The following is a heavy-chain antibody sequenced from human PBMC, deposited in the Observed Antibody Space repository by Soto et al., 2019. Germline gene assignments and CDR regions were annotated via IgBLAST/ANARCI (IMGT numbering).Heavy chain of an antibody. CDR1: GYTFTGYY. CDR3: ARDKIVATITAYYYYGMDV. CDR2: INPNSGGT. V-gene: IGHV1-2*02. J-gene: IGHJ6*02. D-gene: IGHD5-12*01. Sequence: ASVKVSCKASGYTFTGYYMHWVRQAPGQGLEWMGWINPNSGGTNYAQKFQGRVTMTRDTSISTAYMELSRLRSDDTAVYYCARDKIVATITAYYYYGMDVWGQGTKVTVSS.